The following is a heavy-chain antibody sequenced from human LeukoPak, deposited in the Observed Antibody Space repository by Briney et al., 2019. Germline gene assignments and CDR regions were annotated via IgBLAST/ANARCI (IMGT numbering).Heavy chain of an antibody. J-gene: IGHJ6*02. D-gene: IGHD3-10*01. V-gene: IGHV4-4*07. CDR1: GGSISSYY. CDR2: IYTSGST. Sequence: SETLSLTCTVSGGSISSYYWSWIRQPAGKGLEWIGRIYTSGSTNYNPSLKSRVTMSVDTSKNQFSLKLSSVTAADTAVYYCASSLHRGSYYYYGMDVWGQGTTVTVSS. CDR3: ASSLHRGSYYYYGMDV.